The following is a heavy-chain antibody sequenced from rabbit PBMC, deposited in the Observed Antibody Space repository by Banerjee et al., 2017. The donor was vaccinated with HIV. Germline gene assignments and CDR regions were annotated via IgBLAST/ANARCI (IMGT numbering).Heavy chain of an antibody. CDR2: INTGSGRA. CDR1: GFSFSSVYD. J-gene: IGHJ4*01. CDR3: AKCVGGGNYGYDL. D-gene: IGHD6-1*01. Sequence: QSLEESGGGLVQPEGSLALTCTASGFSFSSVYDMCWVRQAPGKGLEWIGCINTGSGRASFGSWGKSRFTKSKALATTVTLQMTSLTAADTATYFCAKCVGGGNYGYDLWGPGTLVTVS. V-gene: IGHV1S40*01.